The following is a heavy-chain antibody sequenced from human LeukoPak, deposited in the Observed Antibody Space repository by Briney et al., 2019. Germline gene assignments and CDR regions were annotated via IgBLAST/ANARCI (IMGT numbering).Heavy chain of an antibody. V-gene: IGHV3-23*01. CDR3: AKEDIAVAGTDY. J-gene: IGHJ4*02. CDR2: ISGSGGST. D-gene: IGHD6-19*01. CDR1: GFTFSSYS. Sequence: PGGSLRLSCAASGFTFSSYSMNWVRQAPGKGLEWVSAISGSGGSTYYADSVKGRFTVSRDNSKNTLYLQMNSLRAEDTAVYYCAKEDIAVAGTDYWGQGTLVTVSS.